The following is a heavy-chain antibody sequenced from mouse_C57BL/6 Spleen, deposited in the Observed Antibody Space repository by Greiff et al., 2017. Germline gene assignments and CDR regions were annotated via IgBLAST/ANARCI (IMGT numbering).Heavy chain of an antibody. CDR2: ISYDGSN. CDR1: GYSITSGYY. V-gene: IGHV3-6*01. D-gene: IGHD2-4*01. Sequence: EVQLVESGPGLVKPSQSLSLTCSVTGYSITSGYYWNWIRQFPGNKLEWMGYISYDGSNNYNPSLKNRISITRDTSKNQFFLKLNSVTTEDTATYYCARVGDYDLYAMDYWGQGTSVTVSS. J-gene: IGHJ4*01. CDR3: ARVGDYDLYAMDY.